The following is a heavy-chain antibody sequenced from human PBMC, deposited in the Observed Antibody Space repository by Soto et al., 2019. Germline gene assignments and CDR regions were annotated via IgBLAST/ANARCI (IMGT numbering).Heavy chain of an antibody. D-gene: IGHD1-26*01. CDR2: ISYDGSNK. CDR1: GFTFSSFG. Sequence: GGSLRLSCAASGFTFSSFGMHWVRQAPGKGLEWVTVISYDGSNKYYADSVKGRFTISRDNSKNTLSLQMNSLRAEDTAVYYCAKDRSGSSGPGLDYWGQGTLVTVSS. J-gene: IGHJ4*02. V-gene: IGHV3-30*18. CDR3: AKDRSGSSGPGLDY.